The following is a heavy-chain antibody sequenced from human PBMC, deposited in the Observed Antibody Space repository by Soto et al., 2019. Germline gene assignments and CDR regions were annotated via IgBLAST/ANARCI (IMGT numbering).Heavy chain of an antibody. Sequence: QVQLVQSGAEVKKPGSSVTVSCKASGDTFSSFAISWVRQAPGQGLEWMGGIIPIFRTPKYAQKFQGRVTITADEPTSTAYMELSSLRSEDTAVYYCARDKDREQLGGNYYYALDVWGQGTTVIVSS. CDR1: GDTFSSFA. V-gene: IGHV1-69*12. D-gene: IGHD3-3*02. J-gene: IGHJ6*02. CDR2: IIPIFRTP. CDR3: ARDKDREQLGGNYYYALDV.